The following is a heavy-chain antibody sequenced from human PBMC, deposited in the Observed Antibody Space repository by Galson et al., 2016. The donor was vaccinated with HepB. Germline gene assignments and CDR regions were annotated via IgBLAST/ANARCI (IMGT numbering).Heavy chain of an antibody. CDR3: ARTRRAPYCGGDCYPKTYFDS. J-gene: IGHJ4*02. CDR2: VTGFDRKR. CDR1: GGTSSSYA. Sequence: VKVSCKASGGTSSSYAITWVRQAPGHGLEWVGGVTGFDRKRNYAQKFQDRVTVTTDTSTNTAYLDLLSLKYDDTAIYYCARTRRAPYCGGDCYPKTYFDSLGQGTLVTV. V-gene: IGHV1-18*01. D-gene: IGHD2-21*02.